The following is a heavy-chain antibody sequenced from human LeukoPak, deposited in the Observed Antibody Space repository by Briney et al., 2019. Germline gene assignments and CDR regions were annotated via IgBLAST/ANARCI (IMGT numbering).Heavy chain of an antibody. CDR3: AYGDYGGNWFDP. Sequence: SETLSLTCTVSDGSISNYYWSWIRQPPGKGLEFVGYIHYTGSTNYNPSLKSRVTISVDTSKNQFSLKLSSVTAADTAVYYCAYGDYGGNWFDPWGQGTLVTVSS. J-gene: IGHJ5*02. CDR2: IHYTGST. D-gene: IGHD4-23*01. V-gene: IGHV4-59*03. CDR1: DGSISNYY.